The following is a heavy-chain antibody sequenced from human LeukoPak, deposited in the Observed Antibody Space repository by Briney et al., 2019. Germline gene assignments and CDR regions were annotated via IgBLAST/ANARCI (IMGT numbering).Heavy chain of an antibody. CDR1: GFTFSSYW. Sequence: PGGSLRLSCAASGFTFSSYWMSWVRQAPGKGLEWVANIKQDGSEKYYVDSVKGRFTISRDNDKNSLYLQMNSLRAEDTAVYYCARDQTYCGGDCYGYWGQGTLVTVSS. J-gene: IGHJ4*02. V-gene: IGHV3-7*01. CDR3: ARDQTYCGGDCYGY. D-gene: IGHD2-21*01. CDR2: IKQDGSEK.